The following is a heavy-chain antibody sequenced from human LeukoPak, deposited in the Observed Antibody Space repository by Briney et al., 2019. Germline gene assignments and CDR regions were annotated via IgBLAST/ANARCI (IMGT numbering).Heavy chain of an antibody. Sequence: PEGSLRLSCAASGFTFSSYGMHWVRQAPGKGLEWVAVISYDGSNKYYADSVKGRFTISRDNSKNTLYLQMNSLRAEDTAVYYCAEQEGYYYDSTGYYDYWGQGTLVTVSS. CDR1: GFTFSSYG. D-gene: IGHD3-22*01. V-gene: IGHV3-30*18. J-gene: IGHJ4*02. CDR3: AEQEGYYYDSTGYYDY. CDR2: ISYDGSNK.